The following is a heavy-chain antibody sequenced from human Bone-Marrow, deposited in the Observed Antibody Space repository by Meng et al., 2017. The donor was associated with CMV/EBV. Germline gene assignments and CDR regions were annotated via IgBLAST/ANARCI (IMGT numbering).Heavy chain of an antibody. D-gene: IGHD6-13*01. CDR1: GFTFSSYG. CDR2: IRYDGSNK. V-gene: IGHV3-30*02. J-gene: IGHJ4*02. Sequence: GGSLRLSCAASGFTFSSYGMHWVRQAPGKGLEWVAFIRYDGSNKYYADSVKGRFTISRDNSKNTLYLQMNSLRAEDTAVYYCARARYSSSWPDYWGQGTLVTVSS. CDR3: ARARYSSSWPDY.